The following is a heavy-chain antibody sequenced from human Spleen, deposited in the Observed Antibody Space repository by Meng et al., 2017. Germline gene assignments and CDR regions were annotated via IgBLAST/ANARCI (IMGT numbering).Heavy chain of an antibody. D-gene: IGHD6-19*01. J-gene: IGHJ5*02. CDR1: DDAIFTSGYY. CDR2: IGHAGYT. CDR3: VRSSAWVRTGFDP. V-gene: IGHV4-39*01. Sequence: QVQLQESGPGLVKPSETLSLTCTVSDDAIFTSGYYWGWIRQSPGKGLEWIGSIGHAGYTYYTPSLKSRVVVSLDTSKSQFSLILTSVTAADTAVYYCVRSSAWVRTGFDPWGQGTLVTVSS.